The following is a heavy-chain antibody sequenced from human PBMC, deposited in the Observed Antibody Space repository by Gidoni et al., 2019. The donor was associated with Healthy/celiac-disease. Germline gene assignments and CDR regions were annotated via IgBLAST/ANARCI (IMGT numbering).Heavy chain of an antibody. CDR3: AKEGLYCSSTSCYHDAFDI. Sequence: EVQLLESGGGLVQPGGYLRLSCAASGFTFSSYALSWVRQAPGKGLGWVSAISGSGGSTYYADSVKGRFTISRDNSKNTLYLQMNSLRAEYTAVYYCAKEGLYCSSTSCYHDAFDIWGQGTMVTVSS. D-gene: IGHD2-2*01. J-gene: IGHJ3*02. CDR2: ISGSGGST. V-gene: IGHV3-23*01. CDR1: GFTFSSYA.